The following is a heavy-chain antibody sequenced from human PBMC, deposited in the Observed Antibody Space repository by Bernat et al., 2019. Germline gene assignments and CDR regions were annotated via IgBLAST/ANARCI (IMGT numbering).Heavy chain of an antibody. D-gene: IGHD6-19*01. CDR3: AKAESDSSGVDY. CDR1: GFTFSSYG. Sequence: QVQLVESGGGVVQPGRSLSLSCAASGFTFSSYGMHWVRQAPGKGLEWVAVISYDGSNKYYADSVKGRFTISRDNSKNTLYLQMNSLRAEDTAVYYCAKAESDSSGVDYWGQGTLVTVSS. J-gene: IGHJ4*02. V-gene: IGHV3-30*18. CDR2: ISYDGSNK.